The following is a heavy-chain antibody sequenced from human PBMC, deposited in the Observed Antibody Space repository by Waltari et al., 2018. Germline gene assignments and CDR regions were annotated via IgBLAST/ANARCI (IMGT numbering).Heavy chain of an antibody. Sequence: GGHLVPPGGSLRLSCGGPGFTFGGHNINWVRQTPEKGREWISHISPPGYDKLDAASVSGRFTISRDSAKSVFLEMSRLRAEDTGVYYCVRSLYINYGSPGFEEWGPGTMVTVS. V-gene: IGHV3-48*03. J-gene: IGHJ3*01. CDR1: GFTFGGHN. CDR3: VRSLYINYGSPGFEE. D-gene: IGHD3-16*01. CDR2: ISPPGYDK.